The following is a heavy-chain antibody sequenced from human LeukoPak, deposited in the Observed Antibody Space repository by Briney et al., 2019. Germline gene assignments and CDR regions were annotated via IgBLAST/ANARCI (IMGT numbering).Heavy chain of an antibody. CDR1: GYSFTSYW. J-gene: IGHJ4*02. D-gene: IGHD5-18*01. Sequence: GESLQISCKGSGYSFTSYWISWVRQMPGKGLGWMGIIYPGDSDTRYSPSFQGQVTISADKSVSTAYLQWSSLKASDTAMYYCARQGRGYSYGHDYWGQGTLVTVSS. CDR3: ARQGRGYSYGHDY. CDR2: IYPGDSDT. V-gene: IGHV5-51*01.